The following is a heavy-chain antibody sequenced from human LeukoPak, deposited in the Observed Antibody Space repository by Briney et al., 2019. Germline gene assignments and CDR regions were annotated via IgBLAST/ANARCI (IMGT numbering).Heavy chain of an antibody. CDR2: ISDSGGSA. CDR3: AKDHVSYYDTSGYADYGMDV. CDR1: GFTFSSYS. V-gene: IGHV3-23*01. Sequence: PGGSLRLSCAASGFTFSSYSMNWVRQAPGKGLEWVSAISDSGGSAYYADSVRGRFTISRDNSKNTLYLQMNSLRAEDTAVYYCAKDHVSYYDTSGYADYGMDVWGQGTTVTVSS. J-gene: IGHJ6*02. D-gene: IGHD3-22*01.